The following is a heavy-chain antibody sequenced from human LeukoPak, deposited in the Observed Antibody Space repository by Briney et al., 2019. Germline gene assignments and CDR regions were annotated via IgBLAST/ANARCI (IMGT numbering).Heavy chain of an antibody. V-gene: IGHV4-39*01. CDR1: GGSISSSSYY. CDR2: IYYSGST. D-gene: IGHD2-15*01. J-gene: IGHJ4*02. Sequence: SETLSLTCTVSGGSISSSSYYWGWIRQPPGKGLEWIGSIYYSGSTYYKPSLKSRVAISVDTSKNQISLKLSSVTAADTAVYYCARAGWTFDYWGQGTLVTVSS. CDR3: ARAGWTFDY.